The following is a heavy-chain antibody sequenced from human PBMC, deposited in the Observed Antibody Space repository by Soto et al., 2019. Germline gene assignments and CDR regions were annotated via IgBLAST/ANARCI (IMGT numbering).Heavy chain of an antibody. D-gene: IGHD3-22*01. CDR2: IKQDGSEK. CDR3: ARARITMIVVDHFDY. J-gene: IGHJ4*02. Sequence: GGSLRLSCAASGFTFSSYWMSWVRQAPGKGLEWVANIKQDGSEKYYVDSVKGRFTISRDNAKNSLYLQMNSLRAEDTAVYYCARARITMIVVDHFDYWGQGTLVTVSS. CDR1: GFTFSSYW. V-gene: IGHV3-7*03.